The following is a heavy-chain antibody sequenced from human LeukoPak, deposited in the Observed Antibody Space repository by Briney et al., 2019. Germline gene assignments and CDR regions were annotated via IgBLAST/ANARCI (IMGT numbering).Heavy chain of an antibody. D-gene: IGHD6-19*01. V-gene: IGHV1-3*01. CDR1: GYTFTSYA. CDR3: AAVPGYSSGWYVYFDY. J-gene: IGHJ4*02. Sequence: ASVKVSCKASGYTFTSYAMHWVRQAPGQRLEWMGWINAGNGNTKYSQKFQGRVTITRDTSASTAYMELSSLRSEDKAVYYCAAVPGYSSGWYVYFDYWGQGTLVTVSS. CDR2: INAGNGNT.